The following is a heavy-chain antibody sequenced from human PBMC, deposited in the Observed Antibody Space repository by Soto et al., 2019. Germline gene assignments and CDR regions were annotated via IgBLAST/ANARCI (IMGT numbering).Heavy chain of an antibody. CDR3: ARASRIAADY. J-gene: IGHJ4*02. Sequence: SETLSLTCTVSGGSISSGGYYWSWIRQHPGKGLEWIGYIYYSGSTYYNPSLKSRVTISVDTSKNQFSLKLSSVTAADTAVYYCARASRIAADYWGQGTLVTVSS. D-gene: IGHD6-13*01. CDR1: GGSISSGGYY. CDR2: IYYSGST. V-gene: IGHV4-31*03.